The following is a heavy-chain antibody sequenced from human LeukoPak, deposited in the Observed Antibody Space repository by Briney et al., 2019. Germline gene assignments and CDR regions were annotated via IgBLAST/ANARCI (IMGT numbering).Heavy chain of an antibody. V-gene: IGHV4-4*07. CDR2: IYTSGST. J-gene: IGHJ5*02. CDR1: GGSISSYY. CDR3: ARVFTDYGDAWFDP. Sequence: PSETLSLTCTVSGGSISSYYWSWIRQPAGKGLEWIGRIYTSGSTNYNPSLKSRVTMSVDTSKNQFSLKLSSVTAADTAVYYCARVFTDYGDAWFDPWGQGILVTVSS. D-gene: IGHD4-17*01.